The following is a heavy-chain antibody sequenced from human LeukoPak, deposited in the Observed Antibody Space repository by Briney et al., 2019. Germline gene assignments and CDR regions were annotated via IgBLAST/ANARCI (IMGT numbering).Heavy chain of an antibody. CDR2: ISSSGSTI. CDR3: ARGGWELLGSSDY. D-gene: IGHD1-26*01. V-gene: IGHV3-48*03. Sequence: GGSLRLSCAASGFTFSSYEMNWVRQAPGKGLEWVSYISSSGSTIYYADSVKGRFTISRDNAKNSLYLQMNSLRAEDTAVYYCARGGWELLGSSDYWGQGTLVTVSS. J-gene: IGHJ4*02. CDR1: GFTFSSYE.